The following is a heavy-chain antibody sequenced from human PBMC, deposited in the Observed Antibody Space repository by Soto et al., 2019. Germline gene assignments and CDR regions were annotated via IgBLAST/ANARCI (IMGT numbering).Heavy chain of an antibody. J-gene: IGHJ6*02. D-gene: IGHD2-2*01. CDR3: AKDQYIVVVPAYYYYGMDV. CDR1: GFTFSSYG. CDR2: ISYDGSNK. Sequence: GGSLRLSCAASGFTFSSYGMHWVRQAPGKGLEWVAVISYDGSNKYYADSVKGRFTISRDNSKNTLYLQMNSLRAEDTAVYYCAKDQYIVVVPAYYYYGMDVWGQGTTVTVSS. V-gene: IGHV3-30*18.